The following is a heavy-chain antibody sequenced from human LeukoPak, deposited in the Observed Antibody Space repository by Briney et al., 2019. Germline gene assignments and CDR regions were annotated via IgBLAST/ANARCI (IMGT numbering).Heavy chain of an antibody. Sequence: SETLSLTCTVSSGSISSSSYYWGWIRQPPGKGLKWIGSIYYSGSTYYNPSLKSRVTISVDTSKNQFSLRLTSVTAADTAVYFCATLVSTRYYFDYWGQGTLVTVSS. D-gene: IGHD5/OR15-5a*01. CDR1: SGSISSSSYY. V-gene: IGHV4-39*01. CDR3: ATLVSTRYYFDY. CDR2: IYYSGST. J-gene: IGHJ4*02.